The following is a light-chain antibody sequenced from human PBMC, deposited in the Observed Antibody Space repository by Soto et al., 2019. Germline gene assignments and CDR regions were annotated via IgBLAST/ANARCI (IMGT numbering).Light chain of an antibody. Sequence: EIVMTQSPATLSVSPGGRATLSCRASQSISDTLAWYQQKPGQAPRLLIFGASSRDTGVPARFSGSGSGTEFSLTISSLQSEDFAVYYCQQYNNWPQTFGQGTKVDIK. V-gene: IGKV3-15*01. J-gene: IGKJ1*01. CDR2: GAS. CDR1: QSISDT. CDR3: QQYNNWPQT.